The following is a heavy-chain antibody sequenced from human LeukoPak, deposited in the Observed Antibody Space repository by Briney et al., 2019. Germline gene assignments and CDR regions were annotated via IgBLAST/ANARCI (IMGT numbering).Heavy chain of an antibody. D-gene: IGHD1-1*01. Sequence: SETLSLTCTVSGGSISSYYWSWIRQPPGKGLEWIGYIYYSGSTNYSPSLKSRVTISVDTSKNQFSLKLSSVTAADTAVYYCAVNLTRHTFDIWGQGTMVTVSS. J-gene: IGHJ3*02. CDR1: GGSISSYY. CDR2: IYYSGST. CDR3: AVNLTRHTFDI. V-gene: IGHV4-59*01.